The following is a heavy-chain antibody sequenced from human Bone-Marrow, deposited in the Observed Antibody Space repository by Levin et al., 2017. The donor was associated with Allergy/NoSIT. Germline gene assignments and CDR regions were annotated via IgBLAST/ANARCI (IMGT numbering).Heavy chain of an antibody. CDR1: GYTFTRYA. CDR2: INVGNGNT. V-gene: IGHV1-3*01. J-gene: IGHJ4*02. Sequence: ASVKVSCKASGYTFTRYAVHWVRQAPGQRLEWMGWINVGNGNTKYSQKFQARVTITRDTSASTAYMELSSLRSEDTAVYYCASDYEYCTGGSCLGYWGQGTLVTVSS. CDR3: ASDYEYCTGGSCLGY. D-gene: IGHD2-15*01.